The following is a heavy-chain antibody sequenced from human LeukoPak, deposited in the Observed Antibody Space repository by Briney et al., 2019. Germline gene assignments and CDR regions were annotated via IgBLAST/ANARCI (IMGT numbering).Heavy chain of an antibody. CDR2: IYKGGST. CDR3: ASPKDEYHYFMDV. Sequence: SETLSLTCSVSGGSISSSRWYWGWVRQPPGKGLEWIGSIYKGGSTYYNPSLKGRVTISVDTSKNQFSLKLDSVTVADTAVYYCASPKDEYHYFMDVWGKGTTVTVSS. V-gene: IGHV4-39*01. CDR1: GGSISSSRWY. D-gene: IGHD5-24*01. J-gene: IGHJ6*03.